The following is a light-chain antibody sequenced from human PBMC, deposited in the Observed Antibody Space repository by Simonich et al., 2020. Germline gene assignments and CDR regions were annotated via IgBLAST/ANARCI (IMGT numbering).Light chain of an antibody. Sequence: EIVLTQSPGTLSLSPGERATLSCRASQSVSSSYLAWYQQKPGLAPRLLIYDASSRATGIPDRFSGSGSGTDFTLTISRLEPEDFAVYYWQQYGSSRTFGQGTKVEIK. CDR1: QSVSSSY. J-gene: IGKJ1*01. V-gene: IGKV3D-20*01. CDR2: DAS. CDR3: QQYGSSRT.